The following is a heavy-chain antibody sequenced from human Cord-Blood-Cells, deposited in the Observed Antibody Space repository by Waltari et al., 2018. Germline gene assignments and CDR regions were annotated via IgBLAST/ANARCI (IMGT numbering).Heavy chain of an antibody. Sequence: EVQLVPSGAEVKKPGESLEISCTGSGHSFTSYWTAWVRQLPGKGLEWVGFIYPSDSDTRYSPAFQGQVTISAYKSISTAYLQWSSLKASDTAMYYCARLRRSSWYYYYYGMDVWGQGTTVTVSS. D-gene: IGHD6-13*01. V-gene: IGHV5-51*01. CDR3: ARLRRSSWYYYYYGMDV. J-gene: IGHJ6*02. CDR1: GHSFTSYW. CDR2: IYPSDSDT.